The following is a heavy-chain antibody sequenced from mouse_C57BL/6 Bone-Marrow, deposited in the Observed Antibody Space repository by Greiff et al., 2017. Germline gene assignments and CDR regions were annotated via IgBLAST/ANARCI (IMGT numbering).Heavy chain of an antibody. CDR2: ISSGGSYT. Sequence: EVKLMESGGDLVKPGGSLKLSCAASGFTFSSYGMSWVRQTPDKRLEWVATISSGGSYTYYPDSVKGRFTISGDNAKNTLYLQISSLKSEDTAMYYCARPYYYGSSYWFAYWGQGTLVTVSA. J-gene: IGHJ3*01. V-gene: IGHV5-6*01. CDR3: ARPYYYGSSYWFAY. D-gene: IGHD1-1*01. CDR1: GFTFSSYG.